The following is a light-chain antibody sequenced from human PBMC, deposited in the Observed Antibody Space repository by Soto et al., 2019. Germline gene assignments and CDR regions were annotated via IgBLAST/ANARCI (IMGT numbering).Light chain of an antibody. CDR2: KAS. CDR3: QQYSAKWA. J-gene: IGKJ1*01. CDR1: QSISSW. Sequence: DIQMTQSPSTLSASVGDRVTITCRASQSISSWLAWYQQKPGKAPNLLIYKASSLESGVPSRFSGSGSGTEFTLTISSLQPDDFATYYCQQYSAKWAFGQGTKVDIK. V-gene: IGKV1-5*03.